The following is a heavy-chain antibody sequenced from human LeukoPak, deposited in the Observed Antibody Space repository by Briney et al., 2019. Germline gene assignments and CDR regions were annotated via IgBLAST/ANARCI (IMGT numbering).Heavy chain of an antibody. CDR1: GYTFTSYY. Sequence: GASVKVSCKASGYTFTSYYMHWVRQAPGQGLEWMGIINPSGGSTSCAQKFQGRVTMTRDTSTSTVYMELSSLRSEDTAVYYCATDIAYCGGDCTTDSGGDYYYGMDVWGQGTTVTVSS. V-gene: IGHV1-46*01. D-gene: IGHD2-21*02. CDR3: ATDIAYCGGDCTTDSGGDYYYGMDV. CDR2: INPSGGST. J-gene: IGHJ6*02.